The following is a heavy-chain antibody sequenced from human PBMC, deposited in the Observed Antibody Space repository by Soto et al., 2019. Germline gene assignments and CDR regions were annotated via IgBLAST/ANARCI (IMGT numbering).Heavy chain of an antibody. J-gene: IGHJ3*01. CDR2: LYDVDGT. CDR1: GLTVSGKKY. Sequence: ESGGGLIQPGESLRLSCAAFGLTVSGKKYVAWVRQAPGKGLEWVSALYDVDGTYYADSVKGRFTTSRDSSKTTVYLQMNGLRHDDTAVYYCASWHEREHAYDVLGQGTTVTVSS. D-gene: IGHD1-1*01. V-gene: IGHV3-53*01. CDR3: ASWHEREHAYDV.